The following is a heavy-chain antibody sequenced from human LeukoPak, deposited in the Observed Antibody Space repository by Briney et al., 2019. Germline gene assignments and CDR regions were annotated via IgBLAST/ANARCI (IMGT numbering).Heavy chain of an antibody. CDR2: MNPNSGNT. Sequence: ASVKVSCKASGYTFTSYDINWVRQATGQGLEWMGWMNPNSGNTGYAQKFQGRVTMTRYTSISTAYMELSSLRSEDTAVYYCARILRSGPYSSGYYYGYWGQGTLVTVSS. CDR1: GYTFTSYD. D-gene: IGHD3-22*01. CDR3: ARILRSGPYSSGYYYGY. J-gene: IGHJ4*02. V-gene: IGHV1-8*01.